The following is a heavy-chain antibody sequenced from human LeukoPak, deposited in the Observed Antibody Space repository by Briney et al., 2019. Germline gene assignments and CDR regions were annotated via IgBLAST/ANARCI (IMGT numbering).Heavy chain of an antibody. D-gene: IGHD6-19*01. Sequence: ASVKVSCKASGYTFTSYGISWVRQAPGQGLEWMGWISAYNGNTNYAQRLQGRVTMTTDTSTSTAYMELRSLRSDDTAVYYCAREQFPYSSGWYYFDYWGQGTLVTVSS. CDR3: AREQFPYSSGWYYFDY. CDR1: GYTFTSYG. V-gene: IGHV1-18*01. CDR2: ISAYNGNT. J-gene: IGHJ4*02.